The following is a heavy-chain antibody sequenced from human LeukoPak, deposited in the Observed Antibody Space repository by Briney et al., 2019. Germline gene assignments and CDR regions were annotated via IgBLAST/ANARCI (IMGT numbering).Heavy chain of an antibody. D-gene: IGHD6-6*01. CDR1: GGSFSGYY. CDR2: INHSGST. V-gene: IGHV4-34*01. CDR3: ARWYSSSSRGFDP. Sequence: SETLSLTCAAYGGSFSGYYWSWIRQPPGKGLEWIGEINHSGSTNYNPSLKSRVTISVDTSKNQFSLKLSSVTAADTAVYYCARWYSSSSRGFDPWGQGTLVTVSS. J-gene: IGHJ5*02.